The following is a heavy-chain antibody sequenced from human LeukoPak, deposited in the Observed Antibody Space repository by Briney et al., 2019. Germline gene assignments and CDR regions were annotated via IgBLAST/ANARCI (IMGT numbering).Heavy chain of an antibody. D-gene: IGHD5-12*01. CDR1: GYTFIGYY. V-gene: IGHV1-2*02. Sequence: ASVKVSCKASGYTFIGYYMHWVRQAPGQGLEWMGWINPNNGGTNYAQKFQGRVTMTRDTSISTAYMELSRLRSDDTAVYYCARDPGGYGRGTFDYWGQGTLVTVSS. J-gene: IGHJ4*02. CDR2: INPNNGGT. CDR3: ARDPGGYGRGTFDY.